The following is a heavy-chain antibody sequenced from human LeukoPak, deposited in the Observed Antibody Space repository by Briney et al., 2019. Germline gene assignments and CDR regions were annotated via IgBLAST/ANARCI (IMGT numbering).Heavy chain of an antibody. CDR2: IIPIFGTA. V-gene: IGHV1-69*06. CDR1: GGTFSSYA. J-gene: IGHJ5*02. Sequence: ASVKVSCKASGGTFSSYAISWVRQAPGQGLEWMGGIIPIFGTANYAQKFQGRVTITADKSTSTAYMELSSLRSEDTAVYYCATPDGSGSYSNWFDPWGQGTLVTVSS. CDR3: ATPDGSGSYSNWFDP. D-gene: IGHD3-10*01.